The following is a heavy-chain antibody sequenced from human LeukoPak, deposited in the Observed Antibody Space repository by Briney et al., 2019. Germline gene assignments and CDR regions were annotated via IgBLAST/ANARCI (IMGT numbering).Heavy chain of an antibody. V-gene: IGHV3-53*01. CDR1: GFTVSSNY. Sequence: GSLRLSCAASGFTVSSNYMSWVRQAPGKGLEWVSVIYSGGSTYYADSVKGRFTISRDNSKNTLYLQMNSLRAEDTAVYYCARVSIAAAVLDWGQGTLVTVSS. CDR3: ARVSIAAAVLD. J-gene: IGHJ4*02. D-gene: IGHD6-13*01. CDR2: IYSGGST.